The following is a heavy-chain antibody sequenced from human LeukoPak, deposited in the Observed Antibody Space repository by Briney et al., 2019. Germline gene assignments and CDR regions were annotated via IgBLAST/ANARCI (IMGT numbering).Heavy chain of an antibody. CDR2: IYYSGST. V-gene: IGHV4-61*01. CDR1: GYSISSGYY. D-gene: IGHD3-22*01. CDR3: ARGSYYYDSSGYRLFDY. Sequence: PSETLSLTCTVSGYSISSGYYWSWIRQPPGKGLEWIGYIYYSGSTNYNPSLKSRVTISVDTSKNQFSLKLSSVTAADTAVYYCARGSYYYDSSGYRLFDYWGQGTLVTVSS. J-gene: IGHJ4*02.